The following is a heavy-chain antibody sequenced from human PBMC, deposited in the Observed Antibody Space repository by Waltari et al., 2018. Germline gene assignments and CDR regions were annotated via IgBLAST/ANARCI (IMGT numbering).Heavy chain of an antibody. CDR3: ARQFSSGWYSEY. V-gene: IGHV4-34*01. D-gene: IGHD6-19*01. Sequence: QVQLQQWGAGLLKPSETLSLTGAVHGGSFSGSYWPWLRQSPGKGLEWIGEINHSGSTNYNPSLKSRVTISVDTSKNQFSLKVSSVTAADTAVYYCARQFSSGWYSEYWGQGTLVTVSS. CDR1: GGSFSGSY. J-gene: IGHJ4*02. CDR2: INHSGST.